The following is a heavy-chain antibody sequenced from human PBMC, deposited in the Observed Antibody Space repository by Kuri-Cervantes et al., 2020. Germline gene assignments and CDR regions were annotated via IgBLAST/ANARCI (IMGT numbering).Heavy chain of an antibody. CDR2: ISSTGVTT. CDR3: ARDGTPTAVYYYYGMDV. Sequence: GESLKISCAASGFTFSDFYMSWIRQAPGKGLEWVSYISSTGVTTYYADSVKGRFTISRDNAKNSLYLQMNSLRAEDTAVYYCARDGTPTAVYYYYGMDVWGQGTTVTVSS. D-gene: IGHD1-7*01. V-gene: IGHV3-11*01. CDR1: GFTFSDFY. J-gene: IGHJ6*02.